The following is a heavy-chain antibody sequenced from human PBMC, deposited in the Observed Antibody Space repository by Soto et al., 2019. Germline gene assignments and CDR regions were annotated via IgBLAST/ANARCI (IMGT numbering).Heavy chain of an antibody. J-gene: IGHJ4*02. CDR1: GGSISSSSHY. Sequence: XGTLSLTCTVSGGSISSSSHYWGWIRQPPGKGLEWIGSIYYSGSTYYNPSLKSRVTISVDTSKNQFSLKLSSVTAADTAVYYCARRGYHFDYWGQGTLVTVSS. V-gene: IGHV4-39*01. CDR2: IYYSGST. CDR3: ARRGYHFDY. D-gene: IGHD2-15*01.